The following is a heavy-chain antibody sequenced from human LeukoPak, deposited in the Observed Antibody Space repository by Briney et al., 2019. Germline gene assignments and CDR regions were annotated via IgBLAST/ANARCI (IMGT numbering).Heavy chain of an antibody. J-gene: IGHJ4*02. CDR3: AKGGGRSGCDY. CDR1: GFTFSSYG. V-gene: IGHV3-30*18. CDR2: ISYDGSNK. D-gene: IGHD6-19*01. Sequence: PGGSLRLSCAASGFTFSSYGMHWVRQAPGKGLEWVAVISYDGSNKYYADSVKGRFTISRDNSKNTLYLQMNSLRAEDTAVYYCAKGGGRSGCDYWGQGTLVTASS.